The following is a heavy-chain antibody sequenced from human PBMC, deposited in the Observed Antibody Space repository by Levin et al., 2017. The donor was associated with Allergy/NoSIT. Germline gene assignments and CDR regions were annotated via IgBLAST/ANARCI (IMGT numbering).Heavy chain of an antibody. D-gene: IGHD3-10*01. Sequence: GGSLRLSCAASGFTFSGSAMHWVRQASGKGLEWVGRIRSKANSYATAYAASVKGRFTISRDDSKNTAYLQMNSLKTEDTAVYYCTRTTMVQGVISSWFDPWGQGTLVTVSS. V-gene: IGHV3-73*01. J-gene: IGHJ5*02. CDR2: IRSKANSYAT. CDR3: TRTTMVQGVISSWFDP. CDR1: GFTFSGSA.